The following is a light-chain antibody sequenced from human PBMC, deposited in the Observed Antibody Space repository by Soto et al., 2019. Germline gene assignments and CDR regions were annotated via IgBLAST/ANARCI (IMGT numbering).Light chain of an antibody. Sequence: DIQMTQSPSTLSASEGDRVTITCRASQSINNWLAWNQQKPGKAPKLLISKASNLKSGVPSRFSGTGSGTEFTLTISSLQPDDFASYYCQQYDSYPFTFGGGTKVEI. CDR1: QSINNW. CDR2: KAS. J-gene: IGKJ4*01. V-gene: IGKV1-5*03. CDR3: QQYDSYPFT.